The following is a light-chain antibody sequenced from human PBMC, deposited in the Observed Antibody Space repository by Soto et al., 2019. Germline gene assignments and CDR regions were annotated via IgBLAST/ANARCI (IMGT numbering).Light chain of an antibody. CDR1: SSDVGGYNY. V-gene: IGLV2-8*01. J-gene: IGLJ1*01. Sequence: SISCTKTSSDVGGYNYVSWYQQHPGKAPKLMIYEVSKRPSGVPDRFSGSKSGNTASLTVSGLQAEDEADYYCSSYAGSEEVFGTGTKVTVL. CDR2: EVS. CDR3: SSYAGSEEV.